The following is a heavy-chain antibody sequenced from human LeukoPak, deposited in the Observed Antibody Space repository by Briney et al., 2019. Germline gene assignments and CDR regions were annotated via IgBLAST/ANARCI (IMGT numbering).Heavy chain of an antibody. D-gene: IGHD4-17*01. CDR3: ARGCRDYGDYSDAFDI. CDR1: GFTFSSYW. Sequence: GGSLRLSCAASGFTFSSYWMSWVRQAPGKGLEWVANIKRDGSEKYYVDSVKGRFTISRDNAKNSLYLQMNSLRAEDTAVYYCARGCRDYGDYSDAFDIWGQGTMVTVSS. J-gene: IGHJ3*02. V-gene: IGHV3-7*04. CDR2: IKRDGSEK.